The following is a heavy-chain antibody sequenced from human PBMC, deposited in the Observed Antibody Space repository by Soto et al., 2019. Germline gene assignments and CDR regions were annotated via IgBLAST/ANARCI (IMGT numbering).Heavy chain of an antibody. J-gene: IGHJ3*02. D-gene: IGHD3-22*01. CDR3: ARELYYYDSSGADDAFDI. V-gene: IGHV1-69*13. Sequence: SVKVSCKASGGTFSSYAISWVRQAPGQGLGWMGGIIPIFGTANYAQKFQGRVTITADESTSTAYMELSSLRSEDTAVYYCARELYYYDSSGADDAFDIWGQGTVVTVSS. CDR1: GGTFSSYA. CDR2: IIPIFGTA.